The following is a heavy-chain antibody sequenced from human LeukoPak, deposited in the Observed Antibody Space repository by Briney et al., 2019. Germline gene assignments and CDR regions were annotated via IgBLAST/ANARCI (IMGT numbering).Heavy chain of an antibody. Sequence: ASVKVSCKASGYTFTSYYMHWVRQAPGQGLEWMGIINPSGGSTSYAQKFQGRVTMTRDMSTSTVYMELSSPRSEDTAVYYCAREGQLAAFDIWGQGTMVTVSS. J-gene: IGHJ3*02. CDR2: INPSGGST. V-gene: IGHV1-46*01. CDR3: AREGQLAAFDI. D-gene: IGHD6-6*01. CDR1: GYTFTSYY.